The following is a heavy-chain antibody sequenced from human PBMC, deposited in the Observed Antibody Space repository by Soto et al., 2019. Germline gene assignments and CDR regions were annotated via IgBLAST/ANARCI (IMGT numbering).Heavy chain of an antibody. V-gene: IGHV4-39*01. CDR1: GGSISSSSYY. CDR2: IYYSGST. D-gene: IGHD6-19*01. CDR3: ARRNGDSRVQSWFDP. J-gene: IGHJ5*02. Sequence: PSETLSLTCTVSGGSISSSSYYWGWIRQPPGKGLEWIGSIYYSGSTYYNPSLKSRVTISVDTSKNQFSLKLSSVTAADTAVYYCARRNGDSRVQSWFDPWGQGTLVTVSS.